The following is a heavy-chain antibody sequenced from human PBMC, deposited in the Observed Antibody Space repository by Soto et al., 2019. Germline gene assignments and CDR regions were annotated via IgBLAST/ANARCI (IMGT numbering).Heavy chain of an antibody. CDR3: ARGRGPVLRYFDWLYLFDP. CDR1: GYTFTSYG. D-gene: IGHD3-9*01. CDR2: ISAYNGNT. V-gene: IGHV1-18*01. Sequence: ASVKVSCKASGYTFTSYGISWVRQAPGQGLEWMGWISAYNGNTNYAQKLQGRVTMTTDTSTSTSYMELRSLRSDDTAVYYCARGRGPVLRYFDWLYLFDPWGQGTLVTV. J-gene: IGHJ5*02.